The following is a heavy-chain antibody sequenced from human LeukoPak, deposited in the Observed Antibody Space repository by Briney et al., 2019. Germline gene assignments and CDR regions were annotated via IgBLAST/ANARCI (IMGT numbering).Heavy chain of an antibody. CDR3: ARDSIAVAGSDY. D-gene: IGHD6-19*01. J-gene: IGHJ4*02. V-gene: IGHV3-53*01. CDR2: IYSGGNT. CDR1: GFTVSSNY. Sequence: GGSLRLSCAASGFTVSSNYMSWVRQAPGKGLEWVSVIYSGGNTYYADSVKGRFTISRDNSKNTLYLQMDSLRAEDTAVYYCARDSIAVAGSDYWGQGTLVTVSS.